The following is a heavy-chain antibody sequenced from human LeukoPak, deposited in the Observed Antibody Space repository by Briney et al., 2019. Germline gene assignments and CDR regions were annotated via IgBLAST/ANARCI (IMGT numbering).Heavy chain of an antibody. J-gene: IGHJ4*02. V-gene: IGHV3-23*01. D-gene: IGHD2-2*01. CDR3: AKDSRQVPAVQYYFDY. Sequence: GGSLRLSCAASGFTFSSYAMSWVRQAPGKGLEWVSAISGSGGSTYYADSVKGRFTISRDNSKNTLYLQMNSLRAEDTAVYYCAKDSRQVPAVQYYFDYCGQGTLITVSS. CDR2: ISGSGGST. CDR1: GFTFSSYA.